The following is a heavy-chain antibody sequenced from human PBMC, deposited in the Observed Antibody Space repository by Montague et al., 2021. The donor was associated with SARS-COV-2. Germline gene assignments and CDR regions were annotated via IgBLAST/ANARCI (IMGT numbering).Heavy chain of an antibody. CDR2: FYYSGST. D-gene: IGHD3-10*01. J-gene: IGHJ4*02. V-gene: IGHV4-39*01. CDR1: GGSISSSSYY. Sequence: SETLSLTCTVSGGSISSSSYYWGWIRQPPGKGLEWIGSFYYSGSTYYNPSLKSRVTISVDTSKSQFSLKLSSVTAADTAVYYCARLPDLLLWFGEALDYWGQGTLVTVSS. CDR3: ARLPDLLLWFGEALDY.